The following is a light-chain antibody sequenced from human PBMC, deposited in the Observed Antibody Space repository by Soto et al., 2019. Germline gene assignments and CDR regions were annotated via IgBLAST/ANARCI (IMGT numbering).Light chain of an antibody. J-gene: IGKJ4*01. Sequence: EIVMTQSPATLSVSPGERGTLSCRASQSVAANLAWYQQKSGQAPRLLFYGPSRATGVPAKFSASGSGTEFTLSFSSLQSEDFAMYYCQQYHKWPLTFGGGTRVEI. CDR1: QSVAAN. CDR3: QQYHKWPLT. CDR2: GPS. V-gene: IGKV3-15*01.